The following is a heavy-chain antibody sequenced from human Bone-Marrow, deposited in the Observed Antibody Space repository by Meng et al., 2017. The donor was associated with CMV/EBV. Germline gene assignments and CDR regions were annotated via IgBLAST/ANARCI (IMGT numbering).Heavy chain of an antibody. J-gene: IGHJ5*02. D-gene: IGHD1-26*01. CDR2: IYYSGST. V-gene: IGHV4-59*01. CDR1: GGSISSYY. CDR3: ARAGRGGIVGAVNWFDP. Sequence: SETLSLTCTVSGGSISSYYWSWIRQPPGKGLEWIGYIYYSGSTNYNPSLKSRVTISVDTSKNQFSLKLSFVTAADTAVYYCARAGRGGIVGAVNWFDPWGQGTLVTVSS.